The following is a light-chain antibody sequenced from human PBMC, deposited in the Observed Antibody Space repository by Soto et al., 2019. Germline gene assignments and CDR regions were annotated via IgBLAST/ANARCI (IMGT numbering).Light chain of an antibody. CDR3: QQYDYLPLT. Sequence: DIQMTQSPSSLSSSVGDIVTITCQASQDITNYLNWYQQKPGKAPQLLIYDASNLETGVPSRFSGSGSGTDFTFTISSLQPEDIATYYCQQYDYLPLTFGGGTKVDIK. J-gene: IGKJ4*01. CDR2: DAS. CDR1: QDITNY. V-gene: IGKV1-33*01.